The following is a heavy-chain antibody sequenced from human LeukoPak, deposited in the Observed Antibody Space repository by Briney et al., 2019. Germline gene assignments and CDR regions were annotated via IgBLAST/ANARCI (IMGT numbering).Heavy chain of an antibody. CDR1: GGSISSGDYY. D-gene: IGHD4-11*01. CDR3: ARGEVTTYYIDY. CDR2: IYYSGST. V-gene: IGHV4-30-4*08. Sequence: PSETLSLTCTVPGGSISSGDYYWRWIRQPPGTGLEWIGYIYYSGSTYYNPSLKSRVTISVDTSKNQFSLKLSSVTAADTAVYYCARGEVTTYYIDYWGQGTLVTVSS. J-gene: IGHJ4*02.